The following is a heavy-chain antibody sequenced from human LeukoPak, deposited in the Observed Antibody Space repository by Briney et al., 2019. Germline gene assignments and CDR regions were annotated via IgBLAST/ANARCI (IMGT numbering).Heavy chain of an antibody. D-gene: IGHD1-1*01. CDR2: ISGSGGNT. CDR3: AKATGYFYYYGMDV. J-gene: IGHJ6*02. V-gene: IGHV3-23*01. CDR1: RFTFSSYA. Sequence: GGSLRLSCAASRFTFSSYAMRWVRQAPGKGLDWVSAISGSGGNTYYGDSVKGRFTISRDNSKNTLYLQMNSLRGEDTAVYYCAKATGYFYYYGMDVWGQGTTVTVSS.